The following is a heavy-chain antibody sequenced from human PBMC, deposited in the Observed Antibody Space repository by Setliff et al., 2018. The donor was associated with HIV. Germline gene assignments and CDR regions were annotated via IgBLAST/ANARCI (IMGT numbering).Heavy chain of an antibody. Sequence: SVKVSCKASGGTFSSSAISWVRQAPGQGLEWMGGIIPIFDTANYAQKFQGRVTITADESTSTAYMELSSLRSEDTAIYYCARDPYGYCTTTTCYVPGYWGQGTLVTVSS. D-gene: IGHD2-2*03. V-gene: IGHV1-69*13. CDR1: GGTFSSSA. J-gene: IGHJ4*02. CDR3: ARDPYGYCTTTTCYVPGY. CDR2: IIPIFDTA.